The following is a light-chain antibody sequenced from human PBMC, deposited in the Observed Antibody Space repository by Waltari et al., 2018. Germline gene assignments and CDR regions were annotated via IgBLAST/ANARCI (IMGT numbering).Light chain of an antibody. J-gene: IGKJ1*01. CDR1: QSVLYSSSNKNY. CDR2: WAS. V-gene: IGKV4-1*01. Sequence: DIVMTQSPDSLAVSLGERATINCKSSQSVLYSSSNKNYLAWYQQKPGQPPKLLIYWASTRESGVPDRFSGSGSGTDFTLTISSLQAEDVAVYYCQQYYDTPTFGQGTKVEIK. CDR3: QQYYDTPT.